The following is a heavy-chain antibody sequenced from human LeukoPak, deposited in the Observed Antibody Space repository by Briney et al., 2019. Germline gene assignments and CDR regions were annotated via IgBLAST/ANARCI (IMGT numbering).Heavy chain of an antibody. CDR1: GGSISSYY. CDR2: IYYSGCT. CDR3: ARDIRSYGIDY. Sequence: SETLSLTCTVSGGSISSYYWSWIRQPPGKGLEWIGYIYYSGCTNYNPSLKSRVTISVDTSKNQFSLKLSSVTAADTAVYYCARDIRSYGIDYWGQGTLVTVSS. D-gene: IGHD3-10*01. J-gene: IGHJ4*02. V-gene: IGHV4-59*01.